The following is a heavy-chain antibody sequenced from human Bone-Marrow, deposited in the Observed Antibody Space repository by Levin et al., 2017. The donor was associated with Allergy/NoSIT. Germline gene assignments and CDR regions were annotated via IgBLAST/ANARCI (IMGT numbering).Heavy chain of an antibody. J-gene: IGHJ2*01. CDR2: ISAYNGNT. CDR1: GYTFTSYG. V-gene: IGHV1-18*01. D-gene: IGHD3-3*01. Sequence: ASVKVSCKASGYTFTSYGISWVRQAPGQGLEWMGWISAYNGNTNYAQKLQGRVTMTTDTSTSTAYMELRSLRSDDTAVYYCARDSTYYDFWSGYFTDWYFDLWGRGTLVTVSS. CDR3: ARDSTYYDFWSGYFTDWYFDL.